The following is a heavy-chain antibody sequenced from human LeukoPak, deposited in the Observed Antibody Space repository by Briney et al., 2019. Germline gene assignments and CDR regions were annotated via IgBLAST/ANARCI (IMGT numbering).Heavy chain of an antibody. D-gene: IGHD2-15*01. Sequence: SETLSLTCTVSGGSISSNTYSWGWIRQPPGKGLEWIGSIYYSGSTYYNPSLNSRATISVDTSKNQFSLRLSSVTAADTAVYYCARDLVGEYCSGGSCYSLYWFDPWGQGTLVTVSS. CDR1: GGSISSNTYS. CDR3: ARDLVGEYCSGGSCYSLYWFDP. CDR2: IYYSGST. J-gene: IGHJ5*02. V-gene: IGHV4-39*07.